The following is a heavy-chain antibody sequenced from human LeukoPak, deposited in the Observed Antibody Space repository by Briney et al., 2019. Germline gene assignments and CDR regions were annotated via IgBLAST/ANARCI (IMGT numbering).Heavy chain of an antibody. V-gene: IGHV3-48*04. CDR2: IWNSSGNT. D-gene: IGHD1-1*01. CDR3: ARDHNYAFDN. CDR1: GFTFSDYS. Sequence: GCSLPLSCPASGFTFSDYSMNWVRQAPGKGLEGISYIWNSSGNTKYADSAKGRFTISGDSAKSTLYLQMNSLRVEDTSVYYCARDHNYAFDNWGQGTLVTVSS. J-gene: IGHJ4*02.